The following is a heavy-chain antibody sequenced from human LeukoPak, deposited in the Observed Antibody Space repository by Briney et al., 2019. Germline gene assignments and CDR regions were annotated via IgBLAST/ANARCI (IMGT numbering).Heavy chain of an antibody. Sequence: GGSLRLSCAAAGFNISKTYLMWARQAPGKGLEWVSVTYAGRASWYGDFVEGRFTISRDNSKNTVHLQMSGLRGDDTAIYYCARADSSKWWGLDPWGQGTLVTVAS. CDR2: TYAGRAS. D-gene: IGHD2-21*02. CDR1: GFNISKTY. J-gene: IGHJ5*02. CDR3: ARADSSKWWGLDP. V-gene: IGHV3-53*01.